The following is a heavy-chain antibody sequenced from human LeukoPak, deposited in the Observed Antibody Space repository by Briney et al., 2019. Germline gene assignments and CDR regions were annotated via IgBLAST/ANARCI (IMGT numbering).Heavy chain of an antibody. CDR2: IYPGDSDT. V-gene: IGHV5-51*01. CDR1: GYSFNTYW. J-gene: IGHJ6*03. Sequence: GESLKISCKGFGYSFNTYWIAWVRQMPGKGLEWMGIIYPGDSDTRYSPSFQGQVTISADKSISTAYLQWSSLKASDTAMYYCARHVGYYYYYYMDVWGKGTTVTVSS. CDR3: ARHVGYYYYYYMDV.